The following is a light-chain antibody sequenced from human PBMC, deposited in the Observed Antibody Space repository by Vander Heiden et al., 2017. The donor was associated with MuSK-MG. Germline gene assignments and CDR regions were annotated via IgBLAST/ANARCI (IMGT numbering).Light chain of an antibody. CDR3: QQDYSAPLT. CDR2: WAS. J-gene: IGKJ4*01. V-gene: IGKV4-1*01. Sequence: VLTQSPASLAVSLGERATINCKSIQSVLYSSNHKNYLAWYQQKPGQPPKLLIYWASTRESGVPDRFSGSGSGTDFTLTISSLQAEDVAVYYCQQDYSAPLTFGGGTKVEIK. CDR1: QSVLYSSNHKNY.